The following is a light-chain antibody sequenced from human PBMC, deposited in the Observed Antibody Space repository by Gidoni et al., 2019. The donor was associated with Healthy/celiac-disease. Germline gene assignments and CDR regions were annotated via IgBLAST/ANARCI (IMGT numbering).Light chain of an antibody. J-gene: IGKJ4*01. CDR3: QQRSNWPLLT. V-gene: IGKV3-11*01. CDR2: DAS. Sequence: EIVLTHSPATLSLSPGERATLSCRASQSVSSYLAWYQQKPGQAPRLLIYDASNRATGIPARFSGSGSGTDFTLTISNLEPEDFAVYYCQQRSNWPLLTFGGGTKVEIK. CDR1: QSVSSY.